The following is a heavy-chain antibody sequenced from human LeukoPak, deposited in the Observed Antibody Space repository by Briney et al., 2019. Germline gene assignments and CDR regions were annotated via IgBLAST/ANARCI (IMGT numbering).Heavy chain of an antibody. CDR3: ARVRGLGAVGYFDY. J-gene: IGHJ4*02. D-gene: IGHD1-26*01. CDR2: IYHSGST. V-gene: IGHV4-4*02. CDR1: GGSISSNNW. Sequence: SETLSLTCAVSGGSISSNNWWSWVRQPPGKGLEWIGEIYHSGSTNYNPSLKSRVTISLDKSKNQSSLRLSSVTAADTAVYYCARVRGLGAVGYFDYWGQGTLVTVSS.